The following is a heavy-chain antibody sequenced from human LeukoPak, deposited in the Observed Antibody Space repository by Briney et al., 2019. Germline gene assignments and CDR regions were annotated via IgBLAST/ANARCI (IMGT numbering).Heavy chain of an antibody. D-gene: IGHD6-19*01. Sequence: GGSLRLSCAASGFTFRDNAMSWVRQAPGKGLQWVSAISDRGTYYADSVKGRFTISSDDSKNTLYLQMNSLRGDDTAVYYCAKDQPRSGWAFDYWGQGTLVTVSS. CDR3: AKDQPRSGWAFDY. V-gene: IGHV3-23*01. CDR1: GFTFRDNA. J-gene: IGHJ4*02. CDR2: ISDRGT.